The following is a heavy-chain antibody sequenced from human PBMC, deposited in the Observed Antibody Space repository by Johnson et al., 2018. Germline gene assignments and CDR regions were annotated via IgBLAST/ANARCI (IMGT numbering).Heavy chain of an antibody. CDR2: ISYDASHE. CDR3: AKEGDNISYLSFDY. V-gene: IGHV3-30*18. CDR1: GFTLSDYG. Sequence: SCAGSGFTLSDYGIHWVRQAPGKGLEWVAVISYDASHEDYAESVKGRFTISRDNSRNTLTLQMNSLRAGDTALYYCAKEGDNISYLSFDYWGQGTLVTVSS. J-gene: IGHJ4*02. D-gene: IGHD1-1*01.